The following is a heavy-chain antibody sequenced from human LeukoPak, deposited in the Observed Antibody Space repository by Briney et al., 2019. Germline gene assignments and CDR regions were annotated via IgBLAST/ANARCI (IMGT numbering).Heavy chain of an antibody. J-gene: IGHJ4*02. Sequence: SETLSLTCTVSGGSISSYYWSWIRQRAGKGLEWIWRIYTNGSTNYNPSPKSRVTMSVDTSKNQFSLKLSSVTAADTAVYYCAREGVGSSWYTRVFDYWGQGTLVTVSS. CDR2: IYTNGST. CDR3: AREGVGSSWYTRVFDY. V-gene: IGHV4-4*07. D-gene: IGHD6-13*01. CDR1: GGSISSYY.